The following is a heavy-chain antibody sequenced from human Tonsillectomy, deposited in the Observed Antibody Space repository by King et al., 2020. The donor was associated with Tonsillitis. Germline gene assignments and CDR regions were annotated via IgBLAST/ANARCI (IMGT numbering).Heavy chain of an antibody. CDR3: ARGDSGDYVFDY. J-gene: IGHJ4*02. Sequence: QLQESGPGLVKPSQTLSLTCTVSGGSITSADYYWSWIRQPAGKGLEWIGRIYTSGSSNYNPSLKSRGSMPVDTSKNQFSLKLTSVTAADTAVYYCARGDSGDYVFDYWGQGNLVTVSS. CDR1: GGSITSADYY. D-gene: IGHD4-17*01. V-gene: IGHV4-61*02. CDR2: IYTSGSS.